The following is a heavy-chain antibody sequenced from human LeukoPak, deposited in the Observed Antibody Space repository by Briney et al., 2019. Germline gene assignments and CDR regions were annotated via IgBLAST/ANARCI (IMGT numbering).Heavy chain of an antibody. CDR1: GGSISRYY. J-gene: IGHJ6*03. CDR2: IYTSGST. Sequence: PSETLSLTCTVSGGSISRYYWSWIRQPAGKGLEWIGRIYTSGSTNYNPSLKSRVTMSVDTSKNQFSLKLSSVTAADTAVYYCARTPGPAGNYYYYYMDVWGKGTTVTVSS. D-gene: IGHD2-2*01. V-gene: IGHV4-4*07. CDR3: ARTPGPAGNYYYYYMDV.